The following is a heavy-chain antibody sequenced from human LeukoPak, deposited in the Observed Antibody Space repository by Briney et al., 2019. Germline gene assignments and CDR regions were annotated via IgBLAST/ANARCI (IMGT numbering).Heavy chain of an antibody. CDR1: GFTFSSYA. J-gene: IGHJ5*02. D-gene: IGHD4-17*01. Sequence: GGSLRLSCAASGFTFSSYAMSWVRQAPGKGLEWVSAISGGGGSTYYADSVKGRFTISRDNAKNSLYLQMNSLRAEDTAVYYCAREYGDYEGGDWFDPWGQGTLVTVSS. CDR2: ISGGGGST. CDR3: AREYGDYEGGDWFDP. V-gene: IGHV3-23*01.